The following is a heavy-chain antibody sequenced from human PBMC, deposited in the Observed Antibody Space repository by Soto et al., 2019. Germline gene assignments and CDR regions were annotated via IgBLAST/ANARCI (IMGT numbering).Heavy chain of an antibody. J-gene: IGHJ4*02. Sequence: PSQTLSLTCGISGDFVSSSSAAWNWIRQSPSRGLEWLGRTYYRSRWFFEFGVSVKSRLSINPDVSKNLISLQLNSVTPEDTAVYYCAGERDYAVQYWGQGTLVTVSS. CDR1: GDFVSSSSAA. CDR3: AGERDYAVQY. CDR2: TYYRSRWFF. D-gene: IGHD4-17*01. V-gene: IGHV6-1*01.